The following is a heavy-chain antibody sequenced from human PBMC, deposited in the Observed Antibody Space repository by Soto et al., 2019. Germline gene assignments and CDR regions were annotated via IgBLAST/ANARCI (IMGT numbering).Heavy chain of an antibody. V-gene: IGHV3-64*01. CDR1: GFTFSSYA. D-gene: IGHD2-2*01. CDR3: AREGYCSSTSCYSFDY. Sequence: EVQLVESGGGLVQPGGSLRLSCAASGFTFSSYAMHWVRQAPGKGLENVSAISSNGGSTYYANSVKGRFTISRDNSKTTLYLQMGSLRAEDMAVYYCAREGYCSSTSCYSFDYWGQGTLVTVSS. CDR2: ISSNGGST. J-gene: IGHJ4*02.